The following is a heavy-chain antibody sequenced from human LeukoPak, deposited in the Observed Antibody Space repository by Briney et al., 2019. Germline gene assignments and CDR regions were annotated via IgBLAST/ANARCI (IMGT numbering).Heavy chain of an antibody. CDR2: IYYSGST. V-gene: IGHV4-59*08. CDR1: GDSINSYY. J-gene: IGHJ4*02. D-gene: IGHD1-26*01. Sequence: SETLSLTCTVSGDSINSYYWSWIRQPPGKGLEWIGYIYYSGSTNYNPSLKRRVTISVDTSKNQFSLKLSSVIAADTAVYYCARHQKVGPTIDCWGQGTLVTVSS. CDR3: ARHQKVGPTIDC.